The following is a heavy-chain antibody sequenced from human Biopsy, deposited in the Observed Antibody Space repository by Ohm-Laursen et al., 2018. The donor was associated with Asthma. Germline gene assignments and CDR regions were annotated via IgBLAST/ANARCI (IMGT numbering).Heavy chain of an antibody. V-gene: IGHV1-69*13. Sequence: SVKVSCTSLGGSFNTYVIGWARQAPGQGLGWLGGINSVFGTTTYPQKFHDRVTIKADDSTSTVYMELSSLRSEDTTVYYCARKAGSCISRTCYSLDFWGQGTLVTVSS. D-gene: IGHD2-2*01. CDR3: ARKAGSCISRTCYSLDF. CDR1: GGSFNTYV. CDR2: INSVFGTT. J-gene: IGHJ4*02.